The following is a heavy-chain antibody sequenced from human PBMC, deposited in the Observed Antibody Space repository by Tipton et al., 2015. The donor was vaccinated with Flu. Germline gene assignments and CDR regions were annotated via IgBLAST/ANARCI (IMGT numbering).Heavy chain of an antibody. V-gene: IGHV4-31*01. CDR3: ARSGSYVGHFDY. Sequence: TLSLTCTVSGGSISSGGFYWTWIRQHPGKGLEWIGYIYYSGSIYYNPSLKSLVTISVDTSKNQFSLKLSSVTAADTAVYYCARSGSYVGHFDYWGQGTLVTVSS. D-gene: IGHD1-26*01. CDR2: IYYSGSI. CDR1: GGSISSGGFY. J-gene: IGHJ4*02.